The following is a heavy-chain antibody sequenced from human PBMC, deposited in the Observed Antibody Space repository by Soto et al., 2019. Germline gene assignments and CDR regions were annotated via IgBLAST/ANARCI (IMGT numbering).Heavy chain of an antibody. CDR1: GGSISSSSYY. J-gene: IGHJ6*02. CDR3: ASVDTAMVNYYYGMDV. V-gene: IGHV4-39*01. D-gene: IGHD5-18*01. Sequence: SETLSLTCTVSGGSISSSSYYWGWIRQPPGKGLEWIGSIYYSGSTYYNPSLKSRVTISVDTSKNQFSLKLSSVTAADTAVYYCASVDTAMVNYYYGMDVWGQGTTVNVSS. CDR2: IYYSGST.